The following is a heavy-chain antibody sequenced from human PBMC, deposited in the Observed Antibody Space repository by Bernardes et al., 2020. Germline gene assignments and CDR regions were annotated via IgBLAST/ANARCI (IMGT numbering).Heavy chain of an antibody. J-gene: IGHJ4*02. Sequence: ASVKVSCKASGYTFTSYDINWVRQATGQGLEWMGWMNPNSGNTGYAQKFQGRVTMTRNTSISTAYMELSSLRSEDTAVYYCARGTIGHYDFWSGYISWGQGTLVTVSS. CDR2: MNPNSGNT. CDR1: GYTFTSYD. CDR3: ARGTIGHYDFWSGYIS. D-gene: IGHD3-3*01. V-gene: IGHV1-8*01.